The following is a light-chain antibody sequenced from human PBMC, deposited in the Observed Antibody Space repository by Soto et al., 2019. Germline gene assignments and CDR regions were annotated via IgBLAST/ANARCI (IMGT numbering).Light chain of an antibody. Sequence: EVVLTQSPATLSVSPGDRATLSCRASQDIGSAVAWYHQRSGQAPRLLIFDASIRVPTTPARFSGSVSGTEFTLTISSLESEDFAVYFCQQYGDRPRTLGQGTKVDIK. CDR2: DAS. CDR1: QDIGSA. J-gene: IGKJ1*01. CDR3: QQYGDRPRT. V-gene: IGKV3-15*01.